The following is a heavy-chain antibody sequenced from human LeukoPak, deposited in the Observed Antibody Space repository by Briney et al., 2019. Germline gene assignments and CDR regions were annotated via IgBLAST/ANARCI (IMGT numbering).Heavy chain of an antibody. Sequence: SQTLSLTCDISGDSVSSTSAGWNWIRQSPSRGLEWLGRIYYRSKWYNDYAISVKSRITINPDTSKNQFSLQLNSVTHEDTAVCCTGGGLVRGLLHWFDPWGQGTLVTVSS. J-gene: IGHJ5*02. V-gene: IGHV6-1*01. D-gene: IGHD3-10*01. CDR3: GGGLVRGLLHWFDP. CDR1: GDSVSSTSAG. CDR2: IYYRSKWYN.